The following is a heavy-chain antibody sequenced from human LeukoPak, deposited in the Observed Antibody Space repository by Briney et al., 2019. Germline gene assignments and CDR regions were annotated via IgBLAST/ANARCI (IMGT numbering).Heavy chain of an antibody. Sequence: GGSLRLSCATSGFTFSTYWMTWVRQAPGKGLEWVASIKHDGNERYYVDSVKDRFTISRDNAKNSLYLQMNSLRAEDTAVYYCARSMTVDFWGQGTLVTASS. CDR1: GFTFSTYW. D-gene: IGHD4/OR15-4a*01. CDR3: ARSMTVDF. J-gene: IGHJ4*02. V-gene: IGHV3-7*03. CDR2: IKHDGNER.